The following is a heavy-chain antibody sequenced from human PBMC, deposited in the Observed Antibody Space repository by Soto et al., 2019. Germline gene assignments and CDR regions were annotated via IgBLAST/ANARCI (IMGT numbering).Heavy chain of an antibody. D-gene: IGHD2-2*03. J-gene: IGHJ4*02. Sequence: QVQLQESGPGLVKPSQTLSLTCTVSGGSISSGGYYWSWIRQHPGKGLEWIGYIYYSGSTYYNPSLKSLVTISVDTSKNQFSLKLSSVTAADTAVYYCARTGERWILGYYFDYWGQGTLVTVSS. CDR2: IYYSGST. CDR1: GGSISSGGYY. CDR3: ARTGERWILGYYFDY. V-gene: IGHV4-31*01.